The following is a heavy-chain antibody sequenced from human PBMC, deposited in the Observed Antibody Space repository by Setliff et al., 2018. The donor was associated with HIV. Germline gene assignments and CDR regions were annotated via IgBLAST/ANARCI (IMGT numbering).Heavy chain of an antibody. CDR3: ARHFNPIFGYLPGGTFYYFYS. V-gene: IGHV5-51*01. J-gene: IGHJ4*02. Sequence: GESLKISCKASGYSFTTYWLAWVRQMPGKGLEWMGIIYPHDSDVRYNPSFQGQVTISADKSITTAYLQWSRLKGSDTAMYFCARHFNPIFGYLPGGTFYYFYSWGQGTLVTVSS. CDR1: GYSFTTYW. D-gene: IGHD3-3*02. CDR2: IYPHDSDV.